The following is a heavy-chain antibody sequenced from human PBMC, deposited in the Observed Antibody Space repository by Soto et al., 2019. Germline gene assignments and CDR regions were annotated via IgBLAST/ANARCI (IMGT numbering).Heavy chain of an antibody. D-gene: IGHD1-1*01. J-gene: IGHJ3*02. CDR2: INPNSGDT. V-gene: IGHV1-2*02. CDR3: ARALWNDAFDI. Sequence: ASVKVSCKASGYLFGDYFMHWVRQAPGQGLEWMALINPNSGDTIYAQKFQGRVTMTRDTSISTAYMELTRLTSDDTAVYYCARALWNDAFDIWGQGTMVTVSS. CDR1: GYLFGDYF.